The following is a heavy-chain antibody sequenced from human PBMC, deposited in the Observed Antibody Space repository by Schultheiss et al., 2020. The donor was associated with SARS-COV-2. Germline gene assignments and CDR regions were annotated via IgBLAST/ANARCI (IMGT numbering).Heavy chain of an antibody. D-gene: IGHD1-26*01. CDR3: AREIGSYGAFDI. Sequence: GGSLRLSCAASGFTFSDYYMSWIRQAPGKGLEWVANIKQDGSEKYYVDSVKGRFTISRDNAKNSLYLQMNSLRAEDTAVYYCAREIGSYGAFDIWGQGTMVTVSS. CDR2: IKQDGSEK. CDR1: GFTFSDYY. V-gene: IGHV3-7*01. J-gene: IGHJ3*02.